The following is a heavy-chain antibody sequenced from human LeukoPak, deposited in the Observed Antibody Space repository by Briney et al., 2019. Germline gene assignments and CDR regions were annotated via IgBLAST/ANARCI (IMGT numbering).Heavy chain of an antibody. J-gene: IGHJ4*02. CDR2: ISSSSTI. V-gene: IGHV3-48*01. Sequence: GGSLRLSCAASGFTFSSYSMNWVRQAPGKGLEWVSYISSSSTIYYADSVKGRFTISRDNAKNSLYLQMNSLRAEDTAVYYCARIEDDSSGFANDYWGQGTLVTVSS. CDR3: ARIEDDSSGFANDY. D-gene: IGHD3-22*01. CDR1: GFTFSSYS.